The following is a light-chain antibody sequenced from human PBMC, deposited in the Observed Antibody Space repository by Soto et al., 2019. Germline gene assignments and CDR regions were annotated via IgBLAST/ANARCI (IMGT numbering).Light chain of an antibody. CDR2: GTS. CDR3: QQRSNWT. J-gene: IGKJ5*01. Sequence: ENVLTQSPGTLSLSPGERATLSCRASQSVSSRYLAWYQQKPGQAPRLLIYGTSSRATGIPDRFSGSGPGTDFTLTISRLDPEDFAVYYCQQRSNWTFGQGTRLEIK. V-gene: IGKV3D-20*02. CDR1: QSVSSRY.